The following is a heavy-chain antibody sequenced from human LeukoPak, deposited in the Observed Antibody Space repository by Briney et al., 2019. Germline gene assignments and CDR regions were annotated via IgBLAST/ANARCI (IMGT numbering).Heavy chain of an antibody. CDR2: IYYSGST. Sequence: ESSETLSLTCTVSGGSISSSSYYWGWIRQPPGKGLEWIGSIYYSGSTYYNPSLKSRVTISVDTSKNQFSLKLSSVTAADTAVYYCCGSGWFAGPFGYWGQGALVTVSS. V-gene: IGHV4-39*07. CDR3: CGSGWFAGPFGY. J-gene: IGHJ4*02. D-gene: IGHD6-19*01. CDR1: GGSISSSSYY.